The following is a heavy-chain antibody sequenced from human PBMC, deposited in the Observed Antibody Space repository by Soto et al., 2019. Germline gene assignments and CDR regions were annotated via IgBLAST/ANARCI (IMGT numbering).Heavy chain of an antibody. D-gene: IGHD6-13*01. Sequence: GGSLRLSCAASGFTVSYENMSWVRQAPGKGLEWVSVIYTPGSTYYADSVKGRFTISRDNSKNTLYLQMNSLRAEDTAVYYCARDRPWAATGQYDYWGQGTLVTVSS. CDR3: ARDRPWAATGQYDY. V-gene: IGHV3-53*01. J-gene: IGHJ4*02. CDR1: GFTVSYEN. CDR2: IYTPGST.